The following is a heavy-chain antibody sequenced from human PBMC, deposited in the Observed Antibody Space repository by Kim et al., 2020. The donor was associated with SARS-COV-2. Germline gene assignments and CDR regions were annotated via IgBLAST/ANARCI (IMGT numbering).Heavy chain of an antibody. CDR3: ARESIAALVDY. J-gene: IGHJ4*02. D-gene: IGHD6-6*01. V-gene: IGHV4-59*01. CDR2: ST. Sequence: STNYNPPLKRRVTISVDPSKNQFSLKLSSVTAADTAVYYCARESIAALVDYWGQGTLVTVSS.